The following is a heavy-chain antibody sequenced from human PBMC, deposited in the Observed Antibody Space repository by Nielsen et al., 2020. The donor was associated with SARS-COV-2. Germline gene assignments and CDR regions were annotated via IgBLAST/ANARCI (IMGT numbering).Heavy chain of an antibody. CDR3: AHSVKNQYIAAAGTTFDY. CDR1: GFSLSTSGVG. D-gene: IGHD6-13*01. V-gene: IGHV2-5*02. CDR2: IYWDDDK. J-gene: IGHJ4*02. Sequence: SGPTLVKPTQTLTLTCTFSGFSLSTSGVGVGWIRPPPGKALEWLALIYWDDDKRYSPSLKSRLTITKDTSKNQVVLTMTNMDPVDTATYYCAHSVKNQYIAAAGTTFDYWGQGTLVTVSS.